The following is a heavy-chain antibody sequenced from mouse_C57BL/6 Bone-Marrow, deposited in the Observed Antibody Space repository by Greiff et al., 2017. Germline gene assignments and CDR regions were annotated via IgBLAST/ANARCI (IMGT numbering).Heavy chain of an antibody. J-gene: IGHJ1*03. CDR2: IDPANGNT. CDR3: ARRKIHYYGSSYGGYFDV. D-gene: IGHD1-1*01. V-gene: IGHV14-3*01. Sequence: VQLKQSVAELVRPGASVKLSCTDSGFNIKNTYMHWVKQRPEQGLEWIGRIDPANGNTKYAPKFQGKATITADTSSNTAYLQLSSLTSEDTAIYYCARRKIHYYGSSYGGYFDVWGTGTTVTVSS. CDR1: GFNIKNTY.